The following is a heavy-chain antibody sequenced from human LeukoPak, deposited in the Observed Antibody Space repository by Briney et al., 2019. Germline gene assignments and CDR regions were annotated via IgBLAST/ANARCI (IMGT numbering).Heavy chain of an antibody. CDR3: ARRWGGSYQLDY. Sequence: ASVKVSCKASGYTFTGYFMHWVRQAPGQGLEWMGGINPNSGGTNYAQKFQGRVTLTRDTSISTTYMELTSLRSDDTAVYYCARRWGGSYQLDYWGQGTLVTVSS. D-gene: IGHD1-26*01. CDR2: INPNSGGT. V-gene: IGHV1-2*02. CDR1: GYTFTGYF. J-gene: IGHJ4*02.